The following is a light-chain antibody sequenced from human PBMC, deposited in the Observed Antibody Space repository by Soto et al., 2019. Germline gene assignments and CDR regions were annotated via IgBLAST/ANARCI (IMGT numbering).Light chain of an antibody. CDR1: QGISSY. V-gene: IGKV1-8*01. CDR2: AAS. Sequence: AIRMTQSPSSFSASTGDRVTITCRASQGISSYLAWYQQKPWKAPKLLIYAASTLQSGVPSRFSGSGSGTDFTLTIRCLQSEDFASYYCQQYYSYPQVTFGQGTRLEIK. CDR3: QQYYSYPQVT. J-gene: IGKJ5*01.